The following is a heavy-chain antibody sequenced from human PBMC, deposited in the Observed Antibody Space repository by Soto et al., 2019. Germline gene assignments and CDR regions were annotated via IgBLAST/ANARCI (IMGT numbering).Heavy chain of an antibody. D-gene: IGHD1-26*01. CDR1: GGSISSYY. CDR3: ARSPPSGSYFSYFDP. J-gene: IGHJ4*02. V-gene: IGHV4-59*01. CDR2: IYYSGST. Sequence: SETLSLTCTVSGGSISSYYWSWIRQPPGKGLEWIGYIYYSGSTNYNPSLKSRVTISVDTSKTQFSLKLRSVTAADTAVYYCARSPPSGSYFSYFDPWGQGTLVTVSS.